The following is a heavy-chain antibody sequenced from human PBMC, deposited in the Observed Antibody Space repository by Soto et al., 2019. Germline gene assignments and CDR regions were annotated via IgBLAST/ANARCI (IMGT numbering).Heavy chain of an antibody. CDR1: GFTFSGSA. Sequence: GGSLRLSCAASGFTFSGSAMHWVRQASGKGLEWVGRIRSKANSYATAYAASVKGRFTISRDDSKNTAYLQMNSLKTEDTAVYYCTRHYDYGDSSFYYYYMDVWGKGTTVTVSS. CDR2: IRSKANSYAT. V-gene: IGHV3-73*01. CDR3: TRHYDYGDSSFYYYYMDV. J-gene: IGHJ6*03. D-gene: IGHD4-17*01.